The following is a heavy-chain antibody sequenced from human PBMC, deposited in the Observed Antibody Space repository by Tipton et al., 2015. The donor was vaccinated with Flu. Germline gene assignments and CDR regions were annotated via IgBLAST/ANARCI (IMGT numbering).Heavy chain of an antibody. J-gene: IGHJ4*02. CDR2: IRRKAYGGTP. CDR3: TRDPHGDKAMDY. CDR1: GFTFDDYA. Sequence: RSLRLSCTVSGFTFDDYAVSWVRQAPGKGLEWVGFIRRKAYGGTPVYAASVKGRFTISRDESRSIAYLQMSSLKTEDTAVYYCTRDPHGDKAMDYWGQGTLVTVSS. D-gene: IGHD4-17*01. V-gene: IGHV3-49*04.